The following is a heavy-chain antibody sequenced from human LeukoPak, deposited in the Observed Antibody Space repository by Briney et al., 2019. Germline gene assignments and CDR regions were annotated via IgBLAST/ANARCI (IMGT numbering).Heavy chain of an antibody. D-gene: IGHD6-6*01. Sequence: GGSLRLSCAASGFTFSSYAMSWVRQAPGKGLEWVAAISGSGSNTYYADSVKGRFTISRDNSKNTLYLQMNSLRAEDTAVYYCATAYTITARPRVFDYWGRGTLVPVSS. CDR2: ISGSGSNT. CDR3: ATAYTITARPRVFDY. CDR1: GFTFSSYA. J-gene: IGHJ4*02. V-gene: IGHV3-23*01.